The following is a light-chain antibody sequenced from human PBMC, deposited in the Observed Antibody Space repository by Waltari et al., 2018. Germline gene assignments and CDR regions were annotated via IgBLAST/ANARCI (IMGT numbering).Light chain of an antibody. CDR3: QSYDGNLSDVI. V-gene: IGLV1-40*01. CDR2: GNS. CDR1: SSNIGAGYV. Sequence: QSVLTQPPSVSGAPGQRVTISCTGSSSNIGAGYVEHWYQQFPGTAPKVLISGNSHRPSGVPDRFSGSKSDTSASLAITGLQAEDEADYYCQSYDGNLSDVIFGGGTKLTVL. J-gene: IGLJ2*01.